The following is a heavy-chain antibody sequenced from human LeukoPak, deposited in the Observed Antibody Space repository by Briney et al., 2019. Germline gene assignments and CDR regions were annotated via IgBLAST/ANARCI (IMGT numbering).Heavy chain of an antibody. D-gene: IGHD3-22*01. CDR3: ARDTDYYNSRGAFDM. Sequence: ASVKVSCKASGYTFTSYDINWVRQATGQGLEWMGRIIPKLDVAHYAQKFQGRVAITADKSTNTAYMELSSLRFEDTAVYYCARDTDYYNSRGAFDMWGQGTMVSVSS. CDR1: GYTFTSYD. CDR2: IIPKLDVA. J-gene: IGHJ3*02. V-gene: IGHV1-69*04.